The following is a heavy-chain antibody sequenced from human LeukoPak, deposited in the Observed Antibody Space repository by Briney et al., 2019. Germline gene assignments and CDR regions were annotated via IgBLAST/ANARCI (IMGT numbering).Heavy chain of an antibody. V-gene: IGHV1-69-2*01. CDR3: TTGRGAYDVFDF. J-gene: IGHJ4*02. CDR1: GFLFSAYY. D-gene: IGHD1-1*01. CDR2: IDPEDGKS. Sequence: GATVKVSCKTSGFLFSAYYMHWVQQTPGKGFRWMGRIDPEDGKSTYAEDFQGRVTLTADMSTDTAYMELSRLTSEGTALYYCTTGRGAYDVFDFWGQGSLVIVSS.